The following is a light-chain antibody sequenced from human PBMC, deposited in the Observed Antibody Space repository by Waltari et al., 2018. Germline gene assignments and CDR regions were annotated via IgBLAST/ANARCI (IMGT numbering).Light chain of an antibody. CDR2: KVS. CDR3: MQGTQWPRT. J-gene: IGKJ1*01. CDR1: QSLISSDGNTY. V-gene: IGKV2-30*01. Sequence: DVVMTQSPLSLPVTLGQPASISCRSSQSLISSDGNTYLNWFQQRPGQSPRRLIYKVSNRDSGVPDRFSGSGSGTDFTLKISRVEAEDVGFYFCMQGTQWPRTFGQGTKVEIK.